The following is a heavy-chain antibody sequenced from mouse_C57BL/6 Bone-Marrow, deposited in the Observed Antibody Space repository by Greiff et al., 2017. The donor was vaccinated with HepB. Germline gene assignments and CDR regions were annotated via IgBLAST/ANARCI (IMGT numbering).Heavy chain of an antibody. V-gene: IGHV5-12*01. Sequence: EVQVVESGGGLVQPGGSLKLSCAASGFTFSDYYMYWVRQTPEKRLEWVAYISNGGGSTYYPDTVKGRFTISRDNAKNTLYLQMSRLKSEDTAMYYCAREGYGNDWYFDVWGTGTTVTVSS. J-gene: IGHJ1*03. D-gene: IGHD2-10*02. CDR3: AREGYGNDWYFDV. CDR2: ISNGGGST. CDR1: GFTFSDYY.